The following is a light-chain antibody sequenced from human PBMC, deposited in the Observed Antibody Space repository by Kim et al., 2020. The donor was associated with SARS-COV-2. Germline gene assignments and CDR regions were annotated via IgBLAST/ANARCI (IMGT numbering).Light chain of an antibody. V-gene: IGKV1-39*01. J-gene: IGKJ4*01. CDR3: QQYYSTLRT. Sequence: ASVGDRVPITCRASQDISSYLNWYQQKPGKAPKLLIYAASSLESGVPSRFSGSGSGTDFTFTISSLQPEDIATYYCQQYYSTLRTFGGGTKVDIK. CDR1: QDISSY. CDR2: AAS.